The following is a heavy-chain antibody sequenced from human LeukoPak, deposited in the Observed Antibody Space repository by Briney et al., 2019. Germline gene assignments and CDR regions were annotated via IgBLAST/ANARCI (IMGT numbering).Heavy chain of an antibody. CDR1: GFTFRNHG. V-gene: IGHV3-33*01. CDR2: IWYDGSNK. D-gene: IGHD5-12*01. J-gene: IGHJ4*02. CDR3: VRDIGGFYRGYGDS. Sequence: GRSLRLSCAASGFTFRNHGMYWVRQAPGKGLEWVAVIWYDGSNKYYGDSVKGRFTISRDNSKNSLYLQMDSLRVEDTAVYYCVRDIGGFYRGYGDSWGQGTLVTVSS.